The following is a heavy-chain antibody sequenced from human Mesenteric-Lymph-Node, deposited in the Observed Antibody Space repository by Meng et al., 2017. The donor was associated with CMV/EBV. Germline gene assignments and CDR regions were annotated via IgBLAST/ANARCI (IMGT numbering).Heavy chain of an antibody. Sequence: QVQLHQGGAGRLNPSATLVVTCAVDGGSFSGYYWNWIRQSPEKGLEWIGEINHSGSTTYNPSFTSRIIISVDTSTNQISLNMSSVTAADTAVYYCARGSSYDILTGYFDYWGQGALVTVSS. D-gene: IGHD3-9*01. V-gene: IGHV4-34*01. J-gene: IGHJ4*02. CDR2: INHSGST. CDR1: GGSFSGYY. CDR3: ARGSSYDILTGYFDY.